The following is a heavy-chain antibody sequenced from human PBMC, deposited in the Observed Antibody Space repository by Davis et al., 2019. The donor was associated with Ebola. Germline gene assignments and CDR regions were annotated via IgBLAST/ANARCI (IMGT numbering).Heavy chain of an antibody. CDR3: AKGGSGVYAVHFDY. CDR1: GFTFSSYA. D-gene: IGHD2-8*01. J-gene: IGHJ4*02. Sequence: GGSLRLSCAASGFTFSSYAMSWVRQAPGKGLGWVSAISGSGGSTYYADSVKGRFTISRDNSKNTLYLQMNSLRAEDTAVYYCAKGGSGVYAVHFDYWGQGTLVTVSS. CDR2: ISGSGGST. V-gene: IGHV3-23*01.